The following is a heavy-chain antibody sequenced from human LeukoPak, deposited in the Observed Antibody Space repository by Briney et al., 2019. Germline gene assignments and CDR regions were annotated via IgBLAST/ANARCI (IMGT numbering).Heavy chain of an antibody. Sequence: GGTLRLSCAASGFTFSRNGMTWVRQAPGKGLEWVSAISGSGGNTYYADSVKGRFTISRDNAKNSLYLQMNSLRAEDTAVYYCAELGITMIGGVWGKGTTVTISS. J-gene: IGHJ6*04. CDR2: ISGSGGNT. D-gene: IGHD3-10*02. CDR3: AELGITMIGGV. V-gene: IGHV3-23*01. CDR1: GFTFSRNG.